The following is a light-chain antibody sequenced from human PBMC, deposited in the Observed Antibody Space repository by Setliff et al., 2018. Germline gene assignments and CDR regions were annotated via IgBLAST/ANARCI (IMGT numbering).Light chain of an antibody. Sequence: QSALTQPASVSGSPGQSITISCTGTSSDVGGYNYVSWYQQHPGKAPKLMIYDVSNRPSGVSNRFSGSKSGNTASLTISGFQAEDEADYYCSSYTSSSTLVFGGGTK. CDR3: SSYTSSSTLV. CDR1: SSDVGGYNY. J-gene: IGLJ2*01. CDR2: DVS. V-gene: IGLV2-14*03.